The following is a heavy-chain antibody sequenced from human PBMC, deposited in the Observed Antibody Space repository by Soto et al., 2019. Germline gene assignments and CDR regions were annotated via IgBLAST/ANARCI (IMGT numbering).Heavy chain of an antibody. Sequence: QVQLVQSGAEVKKPGASVKVSCKASVNTFRSIGITGVRKAPGQGLEWMGWISAYNGNTTYAQKVQGRVTMTTDTSTSTAYMELRSLRSDDTAVYYCAREKYSGWYEGVDYWGQGTLVTVSS. J-gene: IGHJ4*02. V-gene: IGHV1-18*01. CDR2: ISAYNGNT. D-gene: IGHD6-19*01. CDR1: VNTFRSIG. CDR3: AREKYSGWYEGVDY.